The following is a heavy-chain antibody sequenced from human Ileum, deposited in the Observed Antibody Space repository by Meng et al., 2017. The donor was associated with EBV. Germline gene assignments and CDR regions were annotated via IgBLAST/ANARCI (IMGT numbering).Heavy chain of an antibody. J-gene: IGHJ5*01. D-gene: IGHD3-10*01. CDR3: ARDGGGGSGSYYRWFES. CDR1: DGYINGGNYY. V-gene: IGHV4-30-4*01. CDR2: IYYSGNT. Sequence: QVQLQESGPGLVQPSQTLSVTCAVSDGYINGGNYYWSWTRQPPGKGLEWIGYIYYSGNTYYNPSLKSRVTISVDTSKNQFSLNLNSVTAADTAVYYCARDGGGGSGSYYRWFESWGQGTLVTVSS.